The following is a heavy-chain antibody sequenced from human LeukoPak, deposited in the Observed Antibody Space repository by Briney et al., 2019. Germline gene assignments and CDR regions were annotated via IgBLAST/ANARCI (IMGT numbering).Heavy chain of an antibody. CDR2: IYSGGST. D-gene: IGHD3-10*01. CDR3: ASEYYGSGSYHLDY. V-gene: IGHV3-53*01. J-gene: IGHJ4*02. Sequence: GGSLRLSCAASGFTVSSNYMSWVRQAPGKGLEWVSVIYSGGSTYYADSVKGRFTISRDNSKNTLYLQMNSLRAEDTAVYYCASEYYGSGSYHLDYWGQGTLVAVSS. CDR1: GFTVSSNY.